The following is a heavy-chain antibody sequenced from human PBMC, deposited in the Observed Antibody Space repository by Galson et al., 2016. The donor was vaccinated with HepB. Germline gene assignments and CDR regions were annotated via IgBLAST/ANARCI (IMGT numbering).Heavy chain of an antibody. CDR3: TRGYMQNGMNV. D-gene: IGHD5-24*01. Sequence: CAISGDSVTSDNTCWNWIRQSPSRGREGLGRTYYRSKWFNDYADSVKSRITVTSDTSKNQFSLQLDSVTPDDTATYFCTRGYMQNGMNVWGQGTTVTVS. J-gene: IGHJ6*02. CDR1: GDSVTSDNTC. CDR2: TYYRSKWFN. V-gene: IGHV6-1*01.